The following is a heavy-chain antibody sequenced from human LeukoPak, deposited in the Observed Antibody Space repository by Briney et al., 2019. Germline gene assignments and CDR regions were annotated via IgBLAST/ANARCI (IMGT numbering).Heavy chain of an antibody. Sequence: ASVKVSCKPCGYTFTSYYMHWVRQAPGQGLEWMGIINPSRGNTSYAQKFQGRVTMTRDTSTSTVYMELSSLRSEDTAVYYCARDKVIAAAGTPNWFDPWGQGTLVTVSS. CDR1: GYTFTSYY. CDR3: ARDKVIAAAGTPNWFDP. D-gene: IGHD6-13*01. V-gene: IGHV1-46*01. CDR2: INPSRGNT. J-gene: IGHJ5*02.